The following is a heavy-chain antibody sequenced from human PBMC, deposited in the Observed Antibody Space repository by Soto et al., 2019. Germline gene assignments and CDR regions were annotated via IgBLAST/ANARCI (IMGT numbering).Heavy chain of an antibody. CDR3: ARHRKYYDFWSGYYTGPYFDY. CDR1: GGSISSYY. CDR2: IYYSGST. D-gene: IGHD3-3*01. Sequence: PSETLSLTCTVSGGSISSYYWSWIRQPPGKGLEWIGYIYYSGSTNYNPSLKSRVTISVDTSKNQFSLKLSSVTAADTAVYYCARHRKYYDFWSGYYTGPYFDYWGQGTLVTVSS. J-gene: IGHJ4*02. V-gene: IGHV4-59*08.